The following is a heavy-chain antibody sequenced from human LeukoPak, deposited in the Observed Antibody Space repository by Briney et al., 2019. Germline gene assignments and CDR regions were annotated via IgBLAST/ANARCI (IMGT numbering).Heavy chain of an antibody. CDR2: IRSRTNGGTT. CDR1: GFTFGDYP. V-gene: IGHV3-49*04. J-gene: IGHJ4*02. D-gene: IGHD4-17*01. CDR3: SRDLGTTETGDDY. Sequence: GGSLRLSCTTSGFTFGDYPMNWVRQGPGKGLEWVGIIRSRTNGGTTDYAASVKGRFTISRDDSKGTAYLQMDSLKTEDTAVYYCSRDLGTTETGDDYWGQGTLVTVSS.